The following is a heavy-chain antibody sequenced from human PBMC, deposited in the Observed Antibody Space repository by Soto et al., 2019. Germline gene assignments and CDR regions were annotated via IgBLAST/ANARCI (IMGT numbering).Heavy chain of an antibody. J-gene: IGHJ4*02. CDR1: GFTFSNAW. CDR3: TTTGNSGYDPELDY. V-gene: IGHV3-15*07. Sequence: GGSLRLSCAASGFTFSNAWMNWVRQAPGKGLEWVGCIKSKTDGGTTDYAAPVKGRFTISRDDSKNTLYLQMNSLKTEDTAVYYCTTTGNSGYDPELDYWGQGTLVTVSS. CDR2: IKSKTDGGTT. D-gene: IGHD5-12*01.